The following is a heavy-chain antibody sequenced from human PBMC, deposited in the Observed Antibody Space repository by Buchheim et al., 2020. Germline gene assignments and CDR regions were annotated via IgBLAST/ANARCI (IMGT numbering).Heavy chain of an antibody. CDR3: TTGAYGMDV. J-gene: IGHJ6*02. D-gene: IGHD4/OR15-4a*01. Sequence: EVQLVESGGGLVKPGGSIRLSCAASTFTFSNAWMNWVRQAPGKGLQWVGRVKSRADGGTTAYAAPVKGRSTTPRDDSKNTLYLQMNTLKTEDTAVYYCTTGAYGMDVWGQGTT. CDR2: VKSRADGGTT. CDR1: TFTFSNAW. V-gene: IGHV3-15*07.